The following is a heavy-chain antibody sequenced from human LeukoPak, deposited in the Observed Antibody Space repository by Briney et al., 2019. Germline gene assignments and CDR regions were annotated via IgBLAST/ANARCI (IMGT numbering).Heavy chain of an antibody. D-gene: IGHD3-10*01. V-gene: IGHV4-59*04. CDR3: ARYTGVNGYYFDY. Sequence: SETLSLTCTVSGGSISSYYWSWIRQPPGKGLEWIATIYHSGSTYYNASLKSRVTISVDTSKNHFSLKLSSVTAADTAMYYCARYTGVNGYYFDYWGQGTLVSVSS. CDR1: GGSISSYY. CDR2: IYHSGST. J-gene: IGHJ4*02.